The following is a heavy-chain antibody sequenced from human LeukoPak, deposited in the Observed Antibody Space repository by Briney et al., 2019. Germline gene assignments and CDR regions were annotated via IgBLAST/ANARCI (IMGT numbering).Heavy chain of an antibody. CDR1: GFTFSSYG. J-gene: IGHJ4*02. V-gene: IGHV3-30*03. CDR2: ISYDGSNK. CDR3: ARDGSRGNLVTAPDF. Sequence: GGSLRLSCAASGFTFSSYGMHWVRQAPGKGLEWVAVISYDGSNKYYADSVKGRFTISRDNAKNSLYLQMNSLRAEDTAVYYCARDGSRGNLVTAPDFWGQGTLVTVSS. D-gene: IGHD2-21*02.